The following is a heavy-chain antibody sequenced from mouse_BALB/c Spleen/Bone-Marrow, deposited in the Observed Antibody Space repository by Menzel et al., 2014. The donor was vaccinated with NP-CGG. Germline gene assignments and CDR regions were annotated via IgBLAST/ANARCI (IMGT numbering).Heavy chain of an antibody. CDR2: INPYDGDT. Sequence: EVQLVESGPELVKPGASVKISCKASGYSFTGYFMNWVMQSHGKSLEWIGRINPYDGDTFYNQKFEGKATLTVDKSSSTAHMELRSLASEDSAVYYCARGGLLRAMDYWGQGTSVTVSS. J-gene: IGHJ4*01. CDR3: ARGGLLRAMDY. CDR1: GYSFTGYF. D-gene: IGHD2-3*01. V-gene: IGHV1-20*02.